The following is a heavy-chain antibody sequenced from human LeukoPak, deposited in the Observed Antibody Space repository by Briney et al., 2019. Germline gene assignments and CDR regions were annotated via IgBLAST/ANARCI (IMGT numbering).Heavy chain of an antibody. CDR1: GFTLDDYA. V-gene: IGHV3-9*01. CDR2: ISWNSGSI. D-gene: IGHD3-22*01. CDR3: AKDMGYYYDSSGYSLGY. Sequence: GGSLRLSCAASGFTLDDYAMHWVRQAPGKGLEWDSGISWNSGSIGYADSVKGRFTISRDNAKNSLYLQMNSLRAEDTALYYCAKDMGYYYDSSGYSLGYWGQGTLVTVSS. J-gene: IGHJ4*02.